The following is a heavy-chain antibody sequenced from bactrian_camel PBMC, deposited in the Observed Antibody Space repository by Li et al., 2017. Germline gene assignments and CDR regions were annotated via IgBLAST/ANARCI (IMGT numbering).Heavy chain of an antibody. CDR1: GLTHRDGD. J-gene: IGHJ4*01. V-gene: IGHV3S55*01. Sequence: HVQLVESGGGSVQAGESLTLSCTVFGLTHRDGDWGWYRQAPGHECELVASFGSRGSIYYADFVKGRFTISRGNAENTMSLQMSNLKPEDTAVYYCAPDTTPDYSDFDGCTDWGQGTQVTVS. D-gene: IGHD4*01. CDR3: APDTTPDYSDFDGCTD. CDR2: FGSRGSI.